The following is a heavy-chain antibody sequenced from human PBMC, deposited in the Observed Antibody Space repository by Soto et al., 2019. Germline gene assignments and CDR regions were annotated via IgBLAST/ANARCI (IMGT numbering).Heavy chain of an antibody. Sequence: QLQLQESGSGLVKPSQTLSLTCAVSGGSISSGGYSWSWIRQPPGKGLEWIGYIYHSGSTYYNPSLKSRVTKSVDRAKHQVSLKLSSVTAADPAVYYCARARYCGAACYYFDYWGQGTLVTVSS. CDR2: IYHSGST. D-gene: IGHD2-21*02. CDR1: GGSISSGGYS. J-gene: IGHJ4*02. CDR3: ARARYCGAACYYFDY. V-gene: IGHV4-30-2*01.